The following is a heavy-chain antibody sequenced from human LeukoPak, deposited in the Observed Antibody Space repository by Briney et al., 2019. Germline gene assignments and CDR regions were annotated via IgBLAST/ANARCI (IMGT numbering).Heavy chain of an antibody. CDR3: AKDRKGGYYDSSGLDY. D-gene: IGHD3-22*01. CDR2: ISGSGGST. V-gene: IGHV3-23*01. CDR1: GFTFSSYA. Sequence: GGSLRLSCAASGFTFSSYAMSWVRQAPVKGLEWVSAISGSGGSTYYADSVKGRFTISRDNSKNTLYLQMNSLRAEDTAVYYCAKDRKGGYYDSSGLDYWGQGTLVTVSS. J-gene: IGHJ4*02.